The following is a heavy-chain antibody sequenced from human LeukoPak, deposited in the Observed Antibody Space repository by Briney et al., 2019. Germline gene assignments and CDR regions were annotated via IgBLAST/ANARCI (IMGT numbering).Heavy chain of an antibody. D-gene: IGHD5-24*01. Sequence: ASVKVSCKASGYTFTSYGISWVRQAPGQGLEWMGWISAYNGNTNYAQKLQGRVTMTTDTSTSTAYMELRSLRSDDTAVYYCARDNSLRDTAWWFDPWGQGTLVTVSS. CDR1: GYTFTSYG. CDR2: ISAYNGNT. V-gene: IGHV1-18*01. CDR3: ARDNSLRDTAWWFDP. J-gene: IGHJ5*02.